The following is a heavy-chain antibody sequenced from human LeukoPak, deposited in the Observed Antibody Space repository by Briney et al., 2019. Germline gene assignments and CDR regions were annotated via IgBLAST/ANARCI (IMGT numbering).Heavy chain of an antibody. J-gene: IGHJ6*03. V-gene: IGHV3-21*04. D-gene: IGHD3-3*01. CDR1: GFTFSSYS. CDR2: ISSSSSYI. CDR3: AKTYSDFWSGYYTVDYYMDV. Sequence: GGSLRLSCAASGFTFSSYSMNWVRQAPGKGLEWVSSISSSSSYIYYADSVKGRFTISRDNAKNTLYLQMNSLRAEDTAVYYCAKTYSDFWSGYYTVDYYMDVWGKGTAVTVSS.